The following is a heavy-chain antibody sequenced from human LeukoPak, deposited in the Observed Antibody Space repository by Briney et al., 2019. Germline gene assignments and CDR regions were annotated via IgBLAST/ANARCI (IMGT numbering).Heavy chain of an antibody. CDR1: GFTFSSYG. Sequence: GGSLRLSCAASGFTFSSYGMHWVRQAPGKGLEWVSRINGDGSTTSYADSVKGGFTISRDNAKNTLYLQMSSLRAEDTAVYYCATGNYYDSRGYYTFGHWGQGTLVTVSS. V-gene: IGHV3-74*01. D-gene: IGHD3-22*01. CDR2: INGDGSTT. CDR3: ATGNYYDSRGYYTFGH. J-gene: IGHJ4*02.